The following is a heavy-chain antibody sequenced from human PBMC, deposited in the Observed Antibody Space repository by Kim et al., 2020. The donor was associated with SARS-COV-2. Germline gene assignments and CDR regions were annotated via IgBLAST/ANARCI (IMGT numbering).Heavy chain of an antibody. D-gene: IGHD6-13*01. V-gene: IGHV3-48*02. J-gene: IGHJ4*02. Sequence: DAVKGPVTISRDNAKSSLYLQMNSLRDEDTAVYYCARDLAGYSSSWYFDYWGQGTLVTVSS. CDR3: ARDLAGYSSSWYFDY.